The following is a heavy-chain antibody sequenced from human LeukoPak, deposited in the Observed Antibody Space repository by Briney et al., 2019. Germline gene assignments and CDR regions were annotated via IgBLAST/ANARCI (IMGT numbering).Heavy chain of an antibody. CDR2: IRSKANSYAT. CDR3: TSQPWLVAGTGWFDP. D-gene: IGHD6-19*01. J-gene: IGHJ5*02. CDR1: GFTFSGSA. V-gene: IGHV3-73*01. Sequence: PGGSLRLSCAASGFTFSGSAMHWVRQDSGKGLEWVGRIRSKANSYATAYAASVKGRFTISRDDSKNTAYLQMNSLKTEDTAVYYCTSQPWLVAGTGWFDPWGQGTLVTVCS.